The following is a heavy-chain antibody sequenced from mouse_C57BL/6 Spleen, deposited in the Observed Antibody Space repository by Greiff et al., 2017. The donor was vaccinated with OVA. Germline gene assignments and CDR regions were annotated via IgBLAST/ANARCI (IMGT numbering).Heavy chain of an antibody. CDR1: GYTFTSYW. D-gene: IGHD2-1*01. Sequence: QVQLQQPGAELVRPGSSVKLSCKASGYTFTSYWMHWVKQRPIQGLEWIGNIDPSDSETHYNQKFKDKATLTVDKSSSTAYMQLSSLTSEDSAVYYSAREGLDGNYFLDYWGQGTTLTVSS. V-gene: IGHV1-52*01. CDR3: AREGLDGNYFLDY. CDR2: IDPSDSET. J-gene: IGHJ2*01.